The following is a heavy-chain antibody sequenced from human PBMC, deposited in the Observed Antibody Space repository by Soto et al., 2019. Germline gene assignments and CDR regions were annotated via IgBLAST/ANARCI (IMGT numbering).Heavy chain of an antibody. Sequence: SETLSLTCAVSGGSISSSNWWSWVRQPPGKGLEWIGEIYHSGSTNYNPSLKSRVTISVDKSENHFSLKLTSVTAADTAVYYCARLYKGSQGSRTYYLFDYWGQGTLVTVSS. J-gene: IGHJ4*02. CDR3: ARLYKGSQGSRTYYLFDY. V-gene: IGHV4-4*02. CDR1: GGSISSSNW. D-gene: IGHD3-10*01. CDR2: IYHSGST.